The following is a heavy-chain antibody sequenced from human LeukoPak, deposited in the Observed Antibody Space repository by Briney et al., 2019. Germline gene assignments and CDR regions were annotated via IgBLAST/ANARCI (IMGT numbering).Heavy chain of an antibody. CDR2: IYYSRRA. V-gene: IGHV4-59*08. J-gene: IGHJ4*02. D-gene: IGHD1-26*01. Sequence: KPSETLSLTCTVSGVSISSYSWSWIRQPPGKGLEWIGYIYYSRRANYNPSLKSRVTISVDTSKNQFSLKLSSVTAADTAVYYCARLGNYYDYWGQGALVTVSS. CDR3: ARLGNYYDY. CDR1: GVSISSYS.